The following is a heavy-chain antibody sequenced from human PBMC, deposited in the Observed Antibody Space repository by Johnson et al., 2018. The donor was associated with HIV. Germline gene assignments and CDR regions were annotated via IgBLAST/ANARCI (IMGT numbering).Heavy chain of an antibody. Sequence: QVQLVESGGGVVQPGRSLRLSCAASGFTFSSYAMHWVRQAPGKGLEWVAVISYDGSNKYYADSVKGRFTISRDNSKNTLYLQMNSLRAEDTAVYYCARDLLIAYCGGDCWDAFDILGQGTMVTVSS. D-gene: IGHD2-21*02. CDR2: ISYDGSNK. J-gene: IGHJ3*02. V-gene: IGHV3-30-3*01. CDR3: ARDLLIAYCGGDCWDAFDI. CDR1: GFTFSSYA.